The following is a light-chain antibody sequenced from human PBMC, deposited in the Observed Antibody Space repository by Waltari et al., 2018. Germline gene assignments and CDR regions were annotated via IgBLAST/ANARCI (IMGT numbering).Light chain of an antibody. CDR2: DVS. Sequence: EIVLTQSPGTLSLSPGERATLSCRASQSLVSSYLAWYQQKPGQAPRLLMYDVSSRATGIPDRFSGSGSGTEFTLTISRLEPEESAVYYCQQYLSSTRTFGQGTKLEIK. J-gene: IGKJ2*01. CDR1: QSLVSSY. V-gene: IGKV3-20*01. CDR3: QQYLSSTRT.